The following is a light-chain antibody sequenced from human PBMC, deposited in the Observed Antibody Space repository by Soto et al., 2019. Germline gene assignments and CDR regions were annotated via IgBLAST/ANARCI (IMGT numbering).Light chain of an antibody. J-gene: IGKJ1*01. V-gene: IGKV3-20*01. Sequence: EIVLTHSPGTLSLSPGERATLSSRASLTISDNYLAWYQQKAGQAPRLVIYGASSRATGIPDRFSDSGSGTDFSLTISRLEPEDFSVYYCQQYSMAPLTFGQGTKVEV. CDR3: QQYSMAPLT. CDR2: GAS. CDR1: LTISDNY.